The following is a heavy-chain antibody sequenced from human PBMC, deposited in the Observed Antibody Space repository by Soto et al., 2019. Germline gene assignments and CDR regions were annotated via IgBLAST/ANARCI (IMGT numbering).Heavy chain of an antibody. CDR1: GFTFSSYG. D-gene: IGHD2-15*01. J-gene: IGHJ4*02. V-gene: IGHV3-33*01. CDR3: ARDPSLRWFCHAKHYFDY. Sequence: QVQLVESGGGVVQPGRSLRLSCAASGFTFSSYGMHWVRQAPGKGLEWVAVIWYDGSNKYYADSVKGRFTISRDNSKNTLYLQMNSLRAEDTAVYYCARDPSLRWFCHAKHYFDYWGQGTLVTVSS. CDR2: IWYDGSNK.